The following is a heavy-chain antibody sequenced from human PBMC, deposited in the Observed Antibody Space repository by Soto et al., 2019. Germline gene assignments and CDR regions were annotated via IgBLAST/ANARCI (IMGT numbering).Heavy chain of an antibody. CDR3: ARTSIAARIFDY. Sequence: QVQLQEAGPGLVKPSQTLSLTCTVSGGSISSGDYYWSWIRQPPGKGLEWIGYIYYSGSTYYNPSLKSRVTMSVDTSKNQFSLKLSSVTAADTAVYYCARTSIAARIFDYWGQGTLVTVSS. CDR2: IYYSGST. CDR1: GGSISSGDYY. J-gene: IGHJ4*02. D-gene: IGHD6-6*01. V-gene: IGHV4-30-4*01.